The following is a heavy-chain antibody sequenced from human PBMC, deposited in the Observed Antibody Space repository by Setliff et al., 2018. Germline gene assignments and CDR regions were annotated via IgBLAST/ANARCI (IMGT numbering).Heavy chain of an antibody. CDR1: GYTFTSYG. J-gene: IGHJ4*02. CDR3: ATEKFPGDWGDY. D-gene: IGHD2-21*01. CDR2: ISVYNGKT. V-gene: IGHV1-18*01. Sequence: ASVKVSCKASGYTFTSYGFSWVRQAPGQGLEWMGWISVYNGKTKYAQKFQGRVTMTTDTSTRTAYMEVTSLRSNDTAVYYCATEKFPGDWGDYWGQGTLVTVSS.